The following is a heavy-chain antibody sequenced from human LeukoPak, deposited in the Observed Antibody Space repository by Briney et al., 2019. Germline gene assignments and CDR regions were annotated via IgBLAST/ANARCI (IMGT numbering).Heavy chain of an antibody. D-gene: IGHD3-16*01. J-gene: IGHJ4*02. V-gene: IGHV1-8*01. Sequence: ASVKVSCKASGYTFTSYDINWVRQATGQGLEWMGWMNPNSGNTGYAQKFQGRVTMTYNTPISTAYMELSSLTSDDTAVYYCAREVRRGTYDYWGQGTLVTVTP. CDR3: AREVRRGTYDY. CDR1: GYTFTSYD. CDR2: MNPNSGNT.